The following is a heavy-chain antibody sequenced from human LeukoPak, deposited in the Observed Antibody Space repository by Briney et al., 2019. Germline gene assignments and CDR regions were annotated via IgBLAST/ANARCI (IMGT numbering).Heavy chain of an antibody. D-gene: IGHD3-9*01. CDR1: GFTFSSYS. CDR3: ARAHGTYYDILTGYSVYYYMDV. CDR2: ISSSSSYI. V-gene: IGHV3-21*01. Sequence: GGSLRLSCAASGFTFSSYSMNWVRQAPGKGLEWVSSISSSSSYIYYADSVKGRFTISRDNAKNSLYLQMNSLRAEDTAVYYCARAHGTYYDILTGYSVYYYMDVWGKGTTVTVSS. J-gene: IGHJ6*03.